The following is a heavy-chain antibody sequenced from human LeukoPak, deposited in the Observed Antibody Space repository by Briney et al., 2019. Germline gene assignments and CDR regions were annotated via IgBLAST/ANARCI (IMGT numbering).Heavy chain of an antibody. J-gene: IGHJ6*04. V-gene: IGHV3-48*03. CDR1: GFTFSSYE. D-gene: IGHD3-10*02. Sequence: GGSLRLSCAVSGFTFSSYEMDWVRQAPGKGLEWVSYISSSGSTIYYADSVKGRFTISRDNAKNSLCLQMNSLRAEDTAVYYCAELGITMIGGVWGKGTTVTISS. CDR3: AELGITMIGGV. CDR2: ISSSGSTI.